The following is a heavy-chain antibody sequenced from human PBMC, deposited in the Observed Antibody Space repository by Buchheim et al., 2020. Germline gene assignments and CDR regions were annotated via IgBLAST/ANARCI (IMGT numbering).Heavy chain of an antibody. CDR1: GFTFSSYS. D-gene: IGHD1-20*01. CDR3: ARDSFGTYSLLTGIYYYYGMDV. J-gene: IGHJ6*02. V-gene: IGHV3-48*01. Sequence: EVQLVESGGGLVQPGGSLRLSCAASGFTFSSYSMNWVRQAPGKGLEWVSYISSSSSTIYYADSVKGRFTISRDNAKNSLYLQMNSLRAEDTAVYYCARDSFGTYSLLTGIYYYYGMDVWGQGTT. CDR2: ISSSSSTI.